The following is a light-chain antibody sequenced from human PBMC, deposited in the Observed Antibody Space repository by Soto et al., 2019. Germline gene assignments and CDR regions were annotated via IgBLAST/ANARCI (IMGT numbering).Light chain of an antibody. CDR1: QSISNH. Sequence: PWWLSAYLKGGVMVTCRASQSISNHLNWYQQKPGKAPKLLIFAASSLQSGVPTRYSGSRSGPDFTHSFCTPQPKDFSAYYSQLSYGSPPTIAQGTKVDIK. CDR3: QLSYGSPPT. J-gene: IGKJ1*01. CDR2: AAS. V-gene: IGKV1-39*01.